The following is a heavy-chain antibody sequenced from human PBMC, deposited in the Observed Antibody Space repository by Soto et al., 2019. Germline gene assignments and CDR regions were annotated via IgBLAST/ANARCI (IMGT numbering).Heavy chain of an antibody. D-gene: IGHD6-19*01. J-gene: IGHJ6*02. CDR1: GGSISSSSYY. V-gene: IGHV4-39*01. CDR2: IYYSGGT. CDR3: ARYGVAAGAPCGMDV. Sequence: QLQLQESGPGLVKPSETLSLTCTVSGGSISSSSYYWGWIRQPPGKGLEWIGSIYYSGGTYHNPSLKTLDTISVNTSKNQFSLKLSSVTAADTAVYSCARYGVAAGAPCGMDVWGQGTTVTVSS.